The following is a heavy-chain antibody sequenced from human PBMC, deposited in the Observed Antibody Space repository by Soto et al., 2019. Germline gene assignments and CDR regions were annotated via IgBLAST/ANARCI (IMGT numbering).Heavy chain of an antibody. CDR2: VSFDGSNK. J-gene: IGHJ4*02. V-gene: IGHV3-30-3*01. Sequence: QVQLVESGGGVVQPGRSLRLSCAASGFTFSTHAMHWVRQAPGKGLECVAIVSFDGSNKYYADSVKGRFTISRDNSKNTIYLQMSGLTPEYTAVYYCARDQTGITTTGGGRIDHWGQGTLVTVSS. D-gene: IGHD1-20*01. CDR1: GFTFSTHA. CDR3: ARDQTGITTTGGGRIDH.